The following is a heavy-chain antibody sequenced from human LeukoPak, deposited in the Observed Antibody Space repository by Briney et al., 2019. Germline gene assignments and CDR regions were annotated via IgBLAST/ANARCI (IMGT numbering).Heavy chain of an antibody. Sequence: GGSLRLSCAASGFTFSSYGMHWVRQAPGKGLEWVAVIWYDGSNKHYADSVKDRFTISRDNSKNTLYLQMNSLRAEDTAVYYCAKDRSGDSYYMDVWGKGTTVTVSS. J-gene: IGHJ6*03. CDR2: IWYDGSNK. V-gene: IGHV3-33*06. CDR1: GFTFSSYG. D-gene: IGHD3-10*01. CDR3: AKDRSGDSYYMDV.